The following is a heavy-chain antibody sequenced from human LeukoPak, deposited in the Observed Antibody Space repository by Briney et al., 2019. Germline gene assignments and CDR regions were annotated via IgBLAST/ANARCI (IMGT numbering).Heavy chain of an antibody. CDR1: GFTFFTYW. Sequence: GGSLSLSCAGSGFTFFTYWMGWVRQAPGKGLEWVAVIWFDGSNNSHADSVKSRFTSSRDNSKNTLYLQRNNLRAEDTAVYYCAGRYQLLHYYYGIDVWGQGTTVTVSS. CDR2: IWFDGSNN. J-gene: IGHJ6*02. V-gene: IGHV3-33*08. D-gene: IGHD2-2*01. CDR3: AGRYQLLHYYYGIDV.